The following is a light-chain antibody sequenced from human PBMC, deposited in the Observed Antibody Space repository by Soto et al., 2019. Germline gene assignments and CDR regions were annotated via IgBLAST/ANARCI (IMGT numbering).Light chain of an antibody. J-gene: IGKJ2*01. V-gene: IGKV1-5*01. CDR2: DAS. Sequence: DIQMTQSPSTLSASVGDRVTVTCRASQSISSWLAWYQQKPGKAPKLLIYDASSLESGVPSRFSGSGSGTEVTLTISSLQPGDFATYYCQKYNRAPFTFGQGTKLEIK. CDR1: QSISSW. CDR3: QKYNRAPFT.